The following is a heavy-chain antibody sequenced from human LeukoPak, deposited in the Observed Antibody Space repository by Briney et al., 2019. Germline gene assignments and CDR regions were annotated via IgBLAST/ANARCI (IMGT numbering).Heavy chain of an antibody. CDR1: GGTFSSYA. CDR2: IIPIFGTA. CDR3: ASADCSSTSCYPAFDI. V-gene: IGHV1-69*13. Sequence: SVKVSCKASGGTFSSYAISWVRQAPGQGLEWMGGIIPIFGTANYAQKFQGRVTITADESTSTAYMELSSLRSEDTAVYYCASADCSSTSCYPAFDIWGQGTMVTVSS. J-gene: IGHJ3*02. D-gene: IGHD2-2*01.